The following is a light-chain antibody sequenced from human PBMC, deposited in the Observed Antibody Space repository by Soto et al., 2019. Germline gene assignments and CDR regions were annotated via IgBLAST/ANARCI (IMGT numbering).Light chain of an antibody. CDR2: DVS. CDR1: SSDVGGYNY. V-gene: IGLV2-11*01. J-gene: IGLJ1*01. Sequence: QSVLTQPRSVSGSPGQSVTISCTGTSSDVGGYNYVSWYHQHPGKAPKLMIYDVSKRPSGVPDRFTGSKSGNTVSLTISGLQAEDEADYYCCSYAGSSFYVFGTGT. CDR3: CSYAGSSFYV.